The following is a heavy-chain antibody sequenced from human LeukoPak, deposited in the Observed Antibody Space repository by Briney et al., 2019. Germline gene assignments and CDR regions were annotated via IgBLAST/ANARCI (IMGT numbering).Heavy chain of an antibody. J-gene: IGHJ4*02. Sequence: TGGSLRLSCAASGFTFSSYEMNWVRQAPGKGLEWLSYISSSSSTIYYADSVKGRFTISRDNAKNSLYLQMNSLRAEDTAVYYCAREILAPGKTHDYWGQGTLVTVSS. V-gene: IGHV3-48*03. CDR1: GFTFSSYE. CDR3: AREILAPGKTHDY. CDR2: ISSSSSTI.